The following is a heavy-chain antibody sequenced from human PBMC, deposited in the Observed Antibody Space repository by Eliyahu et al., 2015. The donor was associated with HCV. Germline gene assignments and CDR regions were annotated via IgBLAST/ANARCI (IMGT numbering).Heavy chain of an antibody. Sequence: GSGGSTYYADSVKGRFTISRDNSKNTLYLQMNSLRAEDTAVYYCAKSSLWGQYSGYDRKAHDAFDIWGQGTMVTVSS. V-gene: IGHV3-23*01. CDR2: GSGGST. D-gene: IGHD5-12*01. CDR3: AKSSLWGQYSGYDRKAHDAFDI. J-gene: IGHJ3*02.